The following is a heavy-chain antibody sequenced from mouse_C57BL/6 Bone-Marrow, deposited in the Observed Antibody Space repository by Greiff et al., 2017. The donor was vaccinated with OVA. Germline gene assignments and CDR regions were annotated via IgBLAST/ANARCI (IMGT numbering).Heavy chain of an antibody. D-gene: IGHD2-3*01. Sequence: QVQLQQSGPELVKPGASVKISCKASGYAFSSSWMNWVKQRPGKGLEWIGRIYPGDGDTKYNGKFKGTATLTVDKSSSTAYMHLSSLTSEDSSVYFCAKTRGYDGAWFAYWGQGTLVTVSA. CDR1: GYAFSSSW. CDR3: AKTRGYDGAWFAY. J-gene: IGHJ3*01. V-gene: IGHV1-82*01. CDR2: IYPGDGDT.